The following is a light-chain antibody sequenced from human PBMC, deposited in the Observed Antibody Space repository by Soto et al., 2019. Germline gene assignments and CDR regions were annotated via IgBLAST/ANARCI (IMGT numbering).Light chain of an antibody. CDR2: DGS. Sequence: QSALTQPASVSGSPGQSITISCTGTSSDVGSYNLVSWYQQHPGKAPKLMIYDGSRRPSGISGRFSGSKSGNTASLTISGLQAEDEADYYCCSYAGSSTDYEFGTGTKVTVL. V-gene: IGLV2-23*01. CDR3: CSYAGSSTDYE. CDR1: SSDVGSYNL. J-gene: IGLJ1*01.